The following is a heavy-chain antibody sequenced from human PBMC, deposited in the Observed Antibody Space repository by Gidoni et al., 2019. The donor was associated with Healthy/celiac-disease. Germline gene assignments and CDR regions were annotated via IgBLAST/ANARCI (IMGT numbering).Heavy chain of an antibody. V-gene: IGHV3-30*18. CDR3: AKDTSAGIQLWLLYYYYGMDV. D-gene: IGHD5-18*01. CDR1: GFTFSSYG. CDR2: ISYDGSNK. J-gene: IGHJ6*02. Sequence: QVQLVESGGGVVQPGRSLRLSCAASGFTFSSYGMHWVRQAPGKGLEWVAVISYDGSNKYYADSVKGRFTISRDNSKNTLYLQMNSLRAEDTAVYYCAKDTSAGIQLWLLYYYYGMDVWGQGTTVTVSS.